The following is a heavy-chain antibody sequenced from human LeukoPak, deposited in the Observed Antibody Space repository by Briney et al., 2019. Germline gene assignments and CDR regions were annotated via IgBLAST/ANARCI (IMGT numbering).Heavy chain of an antibody. CDR3: ARTANGGTYYYDSSGYHNDAFDI. CDR1: GGSISSGSYY. D-gene: IGHD3-22*01. Sequence: SQTLSLTCTVSGGSISSGSYYWSWIRQPAGKGLEWIGRIYTSGSTNYNPSLKSRVTISVDTSKNQFSLKLSSVTAADTAVYYCARTANGGTYYYDSSGYHNDAFDIWGQGTMVTVSS. CDR2: IYTSGST. J-gene: IGHJ3*02. V-gene: IGHV4-61*02.